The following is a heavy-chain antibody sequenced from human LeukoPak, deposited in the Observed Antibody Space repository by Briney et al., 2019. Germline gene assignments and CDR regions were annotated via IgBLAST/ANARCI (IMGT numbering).Heavy chain of an antibody. D-gene: IGHD4-11*01. CDR2: IYYSGST. CDR3: ARIYSNYIGYYYYGMDV. J-gene: IGHJ6*02. V-gene: IGHV4-59*08. CDR1: GGSISSYY. Sequence: PSETLSLTCTVSGGSISSYYWSWIRQPPGKGLEWIGYIYYSGSTNYNPSLKSRVTISVDTSKNQFSLKLSSVTAADTAVYYCARIYSNYIGYYYYGMDVWGQGTTVTVSS.